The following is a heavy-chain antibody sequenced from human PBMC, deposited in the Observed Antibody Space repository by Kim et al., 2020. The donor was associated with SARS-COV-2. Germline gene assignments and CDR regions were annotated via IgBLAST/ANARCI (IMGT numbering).Heavy chain of an antibody. V-gene: IGHV3-33*01. D-gene: IGHD3-22*01. CDR1: GFTFSSYG. J-gene: IGHJ4*02. CDR3: ARDGTAYYYDSSGAPYFDD. CDR2: IWYDGTNK. Sequence: GGSLRLSCAASGFTFSSYGMHWVRQAPGKGLEWVAVIWYDGTNKYYADSVKGRFTISRDNSKNTLYLQMNSLRAEDTAVYYCARDGTAYYYDSSGAPYFDDWGQGTLVTVSS.